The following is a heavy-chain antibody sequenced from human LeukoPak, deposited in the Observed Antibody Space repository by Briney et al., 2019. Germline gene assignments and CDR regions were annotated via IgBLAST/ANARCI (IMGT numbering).Heavy chain of an antibody. Sequence: GGSLRLPCAASGFTFSSYGMHWVRQAPGKGLEWVAVIWYDGSNKYYADSVKGRFTISRDNSKNTLYLQMNSLRAEDTAVYYCAKAGGSGPTDYWGQGTLVTVSS. CDR3: AKAGGSGPTDY. CDR1: GFTFSSYG. D-gene: IGHD3-10*01. CDR2: IWYDGSNK. J-gene: IGHJ4*02. V-gene: IGHV3-33*06.